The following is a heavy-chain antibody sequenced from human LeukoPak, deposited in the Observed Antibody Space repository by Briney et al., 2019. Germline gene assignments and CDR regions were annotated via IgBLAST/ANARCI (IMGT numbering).Heavy chain of an antibody. D-gene: IGHD6-6*01. CDR1: GFIFSRHW. Sequence: GGSLRLSCAASGFIFSRHWMSWVSHAPGKGREGVANMKPDGSDKYYADSVKGRVTISRENARDSLYLQMNSLAGEDTAVYYCARLGSSPFFDYWGQGILVIVSS. CDR3: ARLGSSPFFDY. CDR2: MKPDGSDK. V-gene: IGHV3-7*01. J-gene: IGHJ4*02.